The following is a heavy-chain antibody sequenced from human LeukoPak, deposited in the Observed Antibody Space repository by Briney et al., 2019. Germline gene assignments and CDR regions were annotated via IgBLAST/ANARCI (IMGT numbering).Heavy chain of an antibody. J-gene: IGHJ4*02. CDR3: ARGVPMVRGVTYFDY. CDR2: IYYSGST. Sequence: SETLSLTCDVSGGSITSDTYYWSWIRQPPGKGLEWIGYIYYSGSTYYNPSLKSRVTISVDTSKNQFSLKLSSVTAADTAVYYCARGVPMVRGVTYFDYWGQGTLVTVSS. D-gene: IGHD3-10*01. V-gene: IGHV4-30-2*05. CDR1: GGSITSDTYY.